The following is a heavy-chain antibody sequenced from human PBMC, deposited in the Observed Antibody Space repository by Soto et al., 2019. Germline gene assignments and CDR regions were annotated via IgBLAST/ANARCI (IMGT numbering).Heavy chain of an antibody. D-gene: IGHD6-13*01. V-gene: IGHV3-30*18. CDR2: ISYDGGNK. J-gene: IGHJ4*02. Sequence: QVQLVESGGGVVQPGRSLRLSCAASGFTFSSYGMHWVRQAPGKGLEWMAVISYDGGNKYYADSVKGRFTISRDNSKNMLYLQMNSLRAEDTAVYYCAKDGGQQQQLYYFEYWGQGTLVTVSS. CDR1: GFTFSSYG. CDR3: AKDGGQQQQLYYFEY.